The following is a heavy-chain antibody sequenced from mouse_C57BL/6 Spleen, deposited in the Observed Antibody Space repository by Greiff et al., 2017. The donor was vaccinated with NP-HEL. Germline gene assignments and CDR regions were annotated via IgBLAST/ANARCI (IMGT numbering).Heavy chain of an antibody. CDR1: GFTFSDYY. V-gene: IGHV5-12*01. D-gene: IGHD2-4*01. CDR3: ARQGRLRSYYFDY. J-gene: IGHJ2*01. CDR2: ISNGGGST. Sequence: EVMLVESGGGLVQPGGSLKLSCAASGFTFSDYYMYWVRQTPEKRLEWVAYISNGGGSTYYPDTVKGRFTISRDNAKNTLYLQMSRLKSEDTAMYYCARQGRLRSYYFDYWGQGTTLTVSS.